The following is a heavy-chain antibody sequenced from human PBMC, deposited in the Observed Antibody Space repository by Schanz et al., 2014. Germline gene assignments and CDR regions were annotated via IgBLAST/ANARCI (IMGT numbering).Heavy chain of an antibody. V-gene: IGHV3-23*01. J-gene: IGHJ5*02. CDR1: GFTFSDYS. CDR2: LSEGGGGT. Sequence: EVQLLESGGGWVQPGGSLRLSCAASGFTFSDYSMNWVRQAPGKGLEWVSALSEGGGGTHYADSVRGRFTISSDSSKNTLYLQMSSLRADDTAVYYCAKAADWPVTRFDPWGQGTLVAVSA. CDR3: AKAADWPVTRFDP. D-gene: IGHD3-9*01.